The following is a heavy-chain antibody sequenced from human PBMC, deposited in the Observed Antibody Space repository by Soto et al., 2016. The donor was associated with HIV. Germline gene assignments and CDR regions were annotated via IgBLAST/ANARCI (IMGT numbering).Heavy chain of an antibody. Sequence: ELQLVESGGGVVRPGGSLRLSCTASRFTFDDHGMSWVRQAPGKGLEWVSSINWNGGSIRYVDSVKGRFTISRDNAKKSLYLNMNRLRAEDTAFYYCTGLSPAAIGLNWFDPWGQGTLVIVSS. CDR3: TGLSPAAIGLNWFDP. CDR2: INWNGGSI. D-gene: IGHD2-2*02. J-gene: IGHJ5*02. CDR1: RFTFDDHG. V-gene: IGHV3-20*04.